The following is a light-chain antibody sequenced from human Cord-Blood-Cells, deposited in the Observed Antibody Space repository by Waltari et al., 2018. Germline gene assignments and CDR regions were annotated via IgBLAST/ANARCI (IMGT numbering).Light chain of an antibody. CDR1: QSISSN. Sequence: DIHTTQSPSFPSASVGDRVTTTCRASQSISSNVNWYQQKPGKAPKLLIYAASSLQSGVPSRYSGSGSGTDFTLTISSLQPEDFATYYCQQSYSTPRTFGQGTKVEI. V-gene: IGKV1-39*01. J-gene: IGKJ1*01. CDR3: QQSYSTPRT. CDR2: AAS.